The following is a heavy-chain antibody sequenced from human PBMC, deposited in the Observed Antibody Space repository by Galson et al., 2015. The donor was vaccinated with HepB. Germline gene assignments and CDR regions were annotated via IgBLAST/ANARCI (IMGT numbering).Heavy chain of an antibody. CDR3: AKVPDPYGDYYYYGMDV. V-gene: IGHV3-23*01. Sequence: SLRLSCAASGFTFSSYAMSWVRQAPGKGLEWVSAISGSGGSTYYADSVKGRFTISRDNSKNTLYLQMNSLRAEDTAVYYCAKVPDPYGDYYYYGMDVWGQGTTVTVSS. CDR2: ISGSGGST. J-gene: IGHJ6*02. D-gene: IGHD4-17*01. CDR1: GFTFSSYA.